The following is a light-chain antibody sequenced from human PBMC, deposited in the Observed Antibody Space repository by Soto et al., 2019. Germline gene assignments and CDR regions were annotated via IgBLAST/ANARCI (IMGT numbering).Light chain of an antibody. CDR2: GAS. Sequence: EMVLTQSPGILSLSPGDRATLSCRASQTVINKYLAWYQQKPGQAPRLLVYGASSRATGIPARFSGSGSGTDFTLTIVRLEPEDFAVYYCHQYGGSRWYTFGHGTKLDLK. V-gene: IGKV3-20*01. CDR3: HQYGGSRWYT. CDR1: QTVINKY. J-gene: IGKJ2*01.